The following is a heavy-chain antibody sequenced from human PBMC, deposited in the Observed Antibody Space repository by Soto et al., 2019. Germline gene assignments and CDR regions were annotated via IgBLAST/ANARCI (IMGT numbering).Heavy chain of an antibody. CDR2: IYHSGST. Sequence: KTSETLSLTCAVSGGSISSSNWWSWVRQPPGKGLEWIGEIYHSGSTNYNPSLKSRVTISVDKSKNQFSLKLSSVTAADTAVYYCARDRTPRIRRFLEWSPNGPGFDPWGQGTLVTVSS. CDR1: GGSISSSNW. CDR3: ARDRTPRIRRFLEWSPNGPGFDP. J-gene: IGHJ5*02. V-gene: IGHV4-4*02. D-gene: IGHD3-3*01.